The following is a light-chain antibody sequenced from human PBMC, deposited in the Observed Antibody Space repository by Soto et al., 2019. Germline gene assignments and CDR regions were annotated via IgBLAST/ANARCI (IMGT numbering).Light chain of an antibody. Sequence: DIQLTQSPSFLSASVGDTVTITCRASQDISHSLAWYQQKPGKAPKVLIYGASTLQSGVPSRFSGSGSGTKFTLTIISLQPDDFATNYCQQLTSYPLTFGGGAKVELK. J-gene: IGKJ4*01. CDR2: GAS. CDR3: QQLTSYPLT. CDR1: QDISHS. V-gene: IGKV1-9*01.